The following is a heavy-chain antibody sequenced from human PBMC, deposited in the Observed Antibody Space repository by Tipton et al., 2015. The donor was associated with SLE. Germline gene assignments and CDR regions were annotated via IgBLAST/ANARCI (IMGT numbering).Heavy chain of an antibody. CDR1: GGSFSGNY. J-gene: IGHJ1*01. CDR2: VNHSGST. Sequence: TLSLTCDMSGGSFSGNYWGWIRQTPGKGLEWIGEVNHSGSTNYNPSLTSRVTISVDTSKNQFYLNLRSVTAADTAVYYCARSSGWVSEYFQDWGQGALVSVS. D-gene: IGHD6-19*01. V-gene: IGHV4-34*10. CDR3: ARSSGWVSEYFQD.